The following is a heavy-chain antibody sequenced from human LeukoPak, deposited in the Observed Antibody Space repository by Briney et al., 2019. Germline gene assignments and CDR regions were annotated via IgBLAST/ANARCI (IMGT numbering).Heavy chain of an antibody. CDR1: GFTFSSYA. CDR3: AREGSGYSYGKFDY. CDR2: ISYDGSNK. V-gene: IGHV3-30-3*01. J-gene: IGHJ4*02. Sequence: GGSLRLSCAASGFTFSSYAMHWVRQAPGKGLEWVAVISYDGSNKYYADSVKSRFTISRDNSKNTLYLQMNSLRAEDTAVYYCAREGSGYSYGKFDYWGQGTLVTVSS. D-gene: IGHD5-18*01.